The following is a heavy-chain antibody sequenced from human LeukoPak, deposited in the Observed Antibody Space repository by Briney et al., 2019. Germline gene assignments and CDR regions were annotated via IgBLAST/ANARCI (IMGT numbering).Heavy chain of an antibody. V-gene: IGHV3-30*02. J-gene: IGHJ4*02. CDR2: IRRDGSNR. Sequence: GGSLRLSCVPSEFTFSNYDMHWVRQAPGKGLEWVAFIRRDGSNRFYADSVKGRFTISRDNSRNTLYLQMNSLTVEDTAVYYCAKDNWLPSSPAVAGLGDWDQGTLVTVSS. D-gene: IGHD6-19*01. CDR3: AKDNWLPSSPAVAGLGD. CDR1: EFTFSNYD.